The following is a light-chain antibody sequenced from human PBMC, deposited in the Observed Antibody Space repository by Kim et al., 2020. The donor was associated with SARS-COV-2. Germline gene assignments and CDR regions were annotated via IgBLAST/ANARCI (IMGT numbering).Light chain of an antibody. V-gene: IGLV3-25*03. J-gene: IGLJ1*01. CDR1: ALPNQY. CDR3: QSADSSGTYV. CDR2: KDS. Sequence: PVETARIPVCGDALPNQYAYWYQQKPGQAPVLVIYKDSERPSGIPERFSGSSSGTTVTLTISGVQAEDEADYYCQSADSSGTYVFGTGTKVTVL.